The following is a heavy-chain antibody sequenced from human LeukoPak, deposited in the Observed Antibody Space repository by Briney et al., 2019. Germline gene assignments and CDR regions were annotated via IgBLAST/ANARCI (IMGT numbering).Heavy chain of an antibody. CDR3: ARDGRGLYYFDY. J-gene: IGHJ4*02. CDR2: IYYSGST. CDR1: GGSISSSSYY. V-gene: IGHV4-39*07. D-gene: IGHD2-15*01. Sequence: SETLSLTCTISGGSISSSSYYWDWIRQYPGKGLEWLGTIYYSGSTYYNASLKSRLFISVDTSNNQFSLRLSFVTAADTAVYYCARDGRGLYYFDYWGQGTLVTVSS.